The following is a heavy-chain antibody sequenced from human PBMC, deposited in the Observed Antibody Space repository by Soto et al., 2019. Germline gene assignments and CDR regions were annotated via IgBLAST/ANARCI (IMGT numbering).Heavy chain of an antibody. V-gene: IGHV1-46*03. CDR1: GYTSSSDY. J-gene: IGHJ3*02. CDR3: SRDEANGWADAFDI. Sequence: QVRLVQSGAEVKKPGASVKVSCKASGYTSSSDYMHWVRQAPGQGLEWIGLIHPSGDPTIYAQKFQRRVTWPRDTPTSTVYMELSSLRSEDTAVYYCSRDEANGWADAFDIWGQGTMVTVSS. D-gene: IGHD6-19*01. CDR2: IHPSGDPT.